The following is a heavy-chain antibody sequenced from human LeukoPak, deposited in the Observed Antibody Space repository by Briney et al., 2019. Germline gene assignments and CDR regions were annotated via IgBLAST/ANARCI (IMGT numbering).Heavy chain of an antibody. CDR2: ISGSGGST. CDR3: AKWDIVVVPAAQTGDY. V-gene: IGHV3-23*01. Sequence: GGSLRLSCAASGFTFSSYAMSWVRQAPGKGLEWVPAISGSGGSTYYADSVKGRFTISRDNSKNTLYLQMNSLRAEDTAVYYCAKWDIVVVPAAQTGDYWGQGTLVTVSS. CDR1: GFTFSSYA. J-gene: IGHJ4*02. D-gene: IGHD2-2*01.